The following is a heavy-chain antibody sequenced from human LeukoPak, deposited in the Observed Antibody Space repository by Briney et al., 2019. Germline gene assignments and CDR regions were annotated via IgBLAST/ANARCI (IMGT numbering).Heavy chain of an antibody. CDR3: ARAHYYDSSGYSDSNAFDI. D-gene: IGHD3-22*01. J-gene: IGHJ3*02. V-gene: IGHV4-4*07. CDR2: IYTSGST. CDR1: GGSISSYY. Sequence: SETLSLTCTVSGGSISSYYWSWIRQPAGKGLEWIGRIYTSGSTNYNPSLKSRVTMSVDTSKNQFSLKLSSVTAADTAVYYCARAHYYDSSGYSDSNAFDIWGQGTMVTVSP.